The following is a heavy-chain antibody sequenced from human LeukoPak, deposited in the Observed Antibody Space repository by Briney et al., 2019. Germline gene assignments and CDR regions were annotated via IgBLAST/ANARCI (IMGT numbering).Heavy chain of an antibody. Sequence: PSETLSLTCTVSGGSISSSSYYWGWIRQPPGKGLEWIGSIYYSGSTYYNPSLKSRVTISVDTSKNQFSLKLSSVTAADTAVYYCARQGYYYDSSGCFDYWGQGTLVTVSS. CDR1: GGSISSSSYY. D-gene: IGHD3-22*01. V-gene: IGHV4-39*07. J-gene: IGHJ4*02. CDR3: ARQGYYYDSSGCFDY. CDR2: IYYSGST.